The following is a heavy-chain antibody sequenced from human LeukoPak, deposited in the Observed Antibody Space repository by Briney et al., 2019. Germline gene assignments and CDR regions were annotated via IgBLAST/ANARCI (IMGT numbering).Heavy chain of an antibody. CDR2: IYYGGST. J-gene: IGHJ3*02. D-gene: IGHD5-18*01. V-gene: IGHV4-39*07. Sequence: SETLSLTCTVSGGSISSIAYYWGWIRQPPGKGLEWIGSIYYGGSTYYNPSLKSRVNISVDTSKNQFSVNLSPVTAADTAVYYCARSQIVQLWWVYDAFDIWGQGTMVTVSS. CDR3: ARSQIVQLWWVYDAFDI. CDR1: GGSISSIAYY.